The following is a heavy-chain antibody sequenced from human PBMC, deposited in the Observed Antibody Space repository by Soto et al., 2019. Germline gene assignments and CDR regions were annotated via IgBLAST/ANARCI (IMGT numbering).Heavy chain of an antibody. CDR2: INADSGNT. V-gene: IGHV1-3*01. D-gene: IGHD1-26*01. J-gene: IGHJ4*02. Sequence: ASVKVSCKASGYTFTSYAMHWVRQAPGQRLEWMGWINADSGNTKYAQKFQGRVTITRNTSISTAYMELSSLRSEDTAVYYCAREKVGAVDYWGQGTLVTVS. CDR1: GYTFTSYA. CDR3: AREKVGAVDY.